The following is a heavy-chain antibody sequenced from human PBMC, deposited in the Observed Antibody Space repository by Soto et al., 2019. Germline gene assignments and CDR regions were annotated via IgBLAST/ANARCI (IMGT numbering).Heavy chain of an antibody. D-gene: IGHD2-2*01. Sequence: ASVKVSCKASGYTFTSYAMHWVRQAPGQRLEWMGWINAGNGNTKYSQKFQGRVTITRDTSASTAYMELSSRRSEDTAVYYCARDWIVVVPAATYGIDVWGQGTTVTVSS. CDR3: ARDWIVVVPAATYGIDV. V-gene: IGHV1-3*01. J-gene: IGHJ6*02. CDR1: GYTFTSYA. CDR2: INAGNGNT.